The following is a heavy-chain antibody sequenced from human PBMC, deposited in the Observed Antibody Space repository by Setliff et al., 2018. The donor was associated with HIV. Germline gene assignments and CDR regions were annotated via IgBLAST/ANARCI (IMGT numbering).Heavy chain of an antibody. CDR1: GYSISSGYY. Sequence: KPSETLSLTCTVSGYSISSGYYWGWIRQPPGKGLEWIGRVYSSGNTNYNPSFKSRVTMSVDTSKNQFSLNLNSVTAADTAVYYCARAEMATIVAFDIWGQGTMVTVSS. V-gene: IGHV4-38-2*02. J-gene: IGHJ3*02. CDR2: VYSSGNT. D-gene: IGHD5-12*01. CDR3: ARAEMATIVAFDI.